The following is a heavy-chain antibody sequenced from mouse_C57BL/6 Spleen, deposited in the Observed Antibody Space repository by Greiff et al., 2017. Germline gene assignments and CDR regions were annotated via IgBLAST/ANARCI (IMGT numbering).Heavy chain of an antibody. D-gene: IGHD3-3*01. Sequence: VQLQQSGAELSRPGASVKLSSKASGYTFTSSGISWVKQRTGQGLEWIGEIYPRSGNTYYNEKFKGKATLTADKSSSTAYMELRSLTSEDSAVYFCARWRDGAYWGQGALVTVS. CDR3: ARWRDGAY. V-gene: IGHV1-81*01. J-gene: IGHJ3*01. CDR2: IYPRSGNT. CDR1: GYTFTSSG.